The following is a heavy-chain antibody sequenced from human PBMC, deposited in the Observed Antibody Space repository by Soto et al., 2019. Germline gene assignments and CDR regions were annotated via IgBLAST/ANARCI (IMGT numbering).Heavy chain of an antibody. V-gene: IGHV3-15*07. J-gene: IGHJ6*02. CDR2: IKSKTDGGTT. CDR3: THSSLWYYDFWSGYYPYYYYYYGMDV. CDR1: GFTFSNAW. Sequence: GGSLRLSCAASGFTFSNAWMNWVRQAPGKGLEWVGRIKSKTDGGTTDYAAPVKGRFTISRDDSKNTLYLQMNSLKTEDTAVYYCTHSSLWYYDFWSGYYPYYYYYYGMDVWGQGTTVTVSS. D-gene: IGHD3-3*01.